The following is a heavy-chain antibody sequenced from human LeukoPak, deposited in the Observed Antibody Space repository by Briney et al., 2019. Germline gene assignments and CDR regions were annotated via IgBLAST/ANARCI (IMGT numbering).Heavy chain of an antibody. D-gene: IGHD2-2*01. V-gene: IGHV1-18*01. CDR1: GYTFTSYG. CDR2: ISAYNGNT. CDR3: ARGVYCSSTSCYYMDV. J-gene: IGHJ6*03. Sequence: ASVKVSCKASGYTFTSYGSSWVRQAPGQGLEWMGWISAYNGNTNYAQKLQGRVTMTTDTSTSTAYMELRSLRSDDTAVYYCARGVYCSSTSCYYMDVWGKGTTVTVSS.